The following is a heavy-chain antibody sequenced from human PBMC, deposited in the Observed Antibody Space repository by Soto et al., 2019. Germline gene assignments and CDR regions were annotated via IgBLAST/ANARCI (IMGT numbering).Heavy chain of an antibody. CDR2: IGSDGSSI. CDR3: ARLGFDAFDF. J-gene: IGHJ3*01. CDR1: GFTFNKYA. Sequence: GGSLRLSCVASGFTFNKYAMSWVRQAPGKGLEWVSGIGSDGSSIYYVDSAKGRFTISRDNSKSTLYLQMNSLRAEDTAVYYCARLGFDAFDFWGQGTMVTVSS. V-gene: IGHV3-23*01. D-gene: IGHD6-19*01.